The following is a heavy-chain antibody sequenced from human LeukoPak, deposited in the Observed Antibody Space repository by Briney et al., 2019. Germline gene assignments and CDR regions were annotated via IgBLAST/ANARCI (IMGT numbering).Heavy chain of an antibody. D-gene: IGHD4-17*01. CDR1: GGSISSDDFY. CDR2: VFPSGTT. J-gene: IGHJ6*04. CDR3: ARDDYGDLDV. V-gene: IGHV4-61*02. Sequence: SETLSLTCIVSGGSISSDDFYWSWIRQPAGKRLEWIGRVFPSGTTNYNPSLESRVTISVDTSKNQFSLKLTSVTAADTAVYYCARDDYGDLDVWGKGTTVTISS.